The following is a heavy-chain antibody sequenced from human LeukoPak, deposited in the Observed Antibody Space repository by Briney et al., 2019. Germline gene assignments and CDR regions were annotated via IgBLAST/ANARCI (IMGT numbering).Heavy chain of an antibody. CDR2: INPNSGGR. Sequence: ASVKVSCKASGYTFTDYYIHWVRQAPGQGLEWMGWINPNSGGRSYAQKFQGRVTMTRDTSISTTYLDLSRLRSDDTAVYYCALSSGWYRWYFDYWGQGTLVTVSS. V-gene: IGHV1-2*02. CDR3: ALSSGWYRWYFDY. D-gene: IGHD6-19*01. J-gene: IGHJ4*02. CDR1: GYTFTDYY.